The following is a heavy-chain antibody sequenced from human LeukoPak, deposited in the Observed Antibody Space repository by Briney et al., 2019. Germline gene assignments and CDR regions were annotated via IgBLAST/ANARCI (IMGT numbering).Heavy chain of an antibody. J-gene: IGHJ4*02. V-gene: IGHV1-69*13. CDR2: IIPIFGTA. CDR3: ARDPGLIAVEYYFDY. D-gene: IGHD6-19*01. CDR1: GGTFSSYA. Sequence: SVKVSCKASGGTFSSYAISWVRQAPGQGLEWMGGIIPIFGTADYVQKFQGRVTITADESTSTAYMELSSLRSEDTAVYYCARDPGLIAVEYYFDYWGQGTLVTVSS.